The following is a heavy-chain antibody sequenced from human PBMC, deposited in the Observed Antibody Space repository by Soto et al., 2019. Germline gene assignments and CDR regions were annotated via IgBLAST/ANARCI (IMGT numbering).Heavy chain of an antibody. Sequence: QVQLQQWGAGLLKPSETLSLTCAVYGGSFSGYYWSWIRQPPGKGLEWIGEINHSGSTNYNPSLKCRLTNSADTSKYQSCLKLVSVPAAATAVYYCASAAPRYCIGVSCYFGRDYWGQGTLVTVSS. CDR1: GGSFSGYY. D-gene: IGHD2-15*01. J-gene: IGHJ4*02. V-gene: IGHV4-34*01. CDR2: INHSGST. CDR3: ASAAPRYCIGVSCYFGRDY.